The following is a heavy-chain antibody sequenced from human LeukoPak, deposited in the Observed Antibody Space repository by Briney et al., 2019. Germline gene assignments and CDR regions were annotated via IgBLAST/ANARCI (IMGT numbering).Heavy chain of an antibody. CDR2: MNPNSGNT. V-gene: IGHV1-8*01. J-gene: IGHJ4*02. Sequence: ASVKVSCKASGYTFTSYDINWVRQATGQGLEWMGWMNPNSGNTGYAQKFQGRVTMTEDTSTDTAYMELSSLRSEDTAVYYCATVRYSSGRYYFDYWGQGTLVTVSS. D-gene: IGHD6-19*01. CDR1: GYTFTSYD. CDR3: ATVRYSSGRYYFDY.